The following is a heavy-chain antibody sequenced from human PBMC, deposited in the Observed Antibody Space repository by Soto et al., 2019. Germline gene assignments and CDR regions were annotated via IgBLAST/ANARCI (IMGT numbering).Heavy chain of an antibody. J-gene: IGHJ3*02. D-gene: IGHD6-13*01. CDR2: TYYRSKWYY. CDR1: GDSVSSNSAA. Sequence: SQTLSLTCAISGDSVSSNSAAWNWIRQSPSRGLEWLGKTYYRSKWYYDYAVSVESRITFNPDTSKNQFSLHLNSVTPEDTDVYYCARYSSPLGQYAFDIWGQGTMVTVSS. V-gene: IGHV6-1*01. CDR3: ARYSSPLGQYAFDI.